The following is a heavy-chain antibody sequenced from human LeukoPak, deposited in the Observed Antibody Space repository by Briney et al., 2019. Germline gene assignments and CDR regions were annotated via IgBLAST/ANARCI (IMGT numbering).Heavy chain of an antibody. CDR3: AKITMATTPNY. CDR2: ITDSGRKT. CDR1: GLTFRSYA. V-gene: IGHV3-23*01. D-gene: IGHD3-10*01. J-gene: IGHJ4*02. Sequence: GSLRLSLVASGLTFRSYAMNWVRQASGKGLGWVSGITDSGRKTYYADSVKGRFSISRDNSKNTLYLQMSDLRAEDTAVYYCAKITMATTPNYWGQGTLVTVSS.